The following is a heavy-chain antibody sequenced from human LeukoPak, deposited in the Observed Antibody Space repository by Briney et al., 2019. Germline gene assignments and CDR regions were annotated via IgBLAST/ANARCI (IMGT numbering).Heavy chain of an antibody. CDR2: MNPNSGNT. J-gene: IGHJ4*02. CDR1: GYTFTSYD. D-gene: IGHD6-13*01. CDR3: ARVGIAAAGHFDY. Sequence: ASVKVSCKASGYTFTSYDINWERQATGQGLEWMGWMNPNSGNTGYAQKFQGRVTMTRNTSISTAYMELSSLRSEDTAVYYCARVGIAAAGHFDYWGQGTLVTVSS. V-gene: IGHV1-8*01.